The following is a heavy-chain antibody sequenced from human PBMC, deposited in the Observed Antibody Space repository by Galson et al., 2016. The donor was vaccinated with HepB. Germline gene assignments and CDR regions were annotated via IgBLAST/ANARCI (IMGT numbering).Heavy chain of an antibody. CDR1: GFTFDDYA. V-gene: IGHV3-9*01. Sequence: SLRLSCAASGFTFDDYAMHWVRQTPEKGLEWVAGISWHSENIGYADSVKGRFTISRDNAENSLYLQMNTLRPEDTALYFCAKGDGYNFPTYYYHGMDVWGQGTTVTVSS. CDR3: AKGDGYNFPTYYYHGMDV. CDR2: ISWHSENI. J-gene: IGHJ6*02. D-gene: IGHD5-24*01.